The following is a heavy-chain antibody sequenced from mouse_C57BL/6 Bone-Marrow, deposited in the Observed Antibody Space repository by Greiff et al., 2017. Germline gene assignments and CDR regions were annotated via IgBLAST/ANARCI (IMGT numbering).Heavy chain of an antibody. D-gene: IGHD2-1*01. Sequence: VQLQQSGAELVRPGASVKLSCTASGFNIKDDYMHWVKQRPEQGLEWIGWIDPENGDTEYASKFQGKATITADPSSNTAYLQLSSLTSEDTAVYYCTTDGNFSLFAYWGQGTRVTVSA. CDR1: GFNIKDDY. V-gene: IGHV14-4*01. CDR3: TTDGNFSLFAY. CDR2: IDPENGDT. J-gene: IGHJ3*01.